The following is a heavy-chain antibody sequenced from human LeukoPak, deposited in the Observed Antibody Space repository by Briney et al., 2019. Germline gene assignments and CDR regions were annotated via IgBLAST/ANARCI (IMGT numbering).Heavy chain of an antibody. D-gene: IGHD5-12*01. J-gene: IGHJ4*02. CDR2: IIGSSGDT. CDR3: AKGAYDYIEMGYFDD. V-gene: IGHV3-23*01. Sequence: PGGSLRLSCAASGFRFSNFAMSWGRQAPGKGLEWVSLIIGSSGDTLYADSVKGRFPISRDISKNRLYLQMNSLRAEDTALYYCAKGAYDYIEMGYFDDWGQGTLVTVSS. CDR1: GFRFSNFA.